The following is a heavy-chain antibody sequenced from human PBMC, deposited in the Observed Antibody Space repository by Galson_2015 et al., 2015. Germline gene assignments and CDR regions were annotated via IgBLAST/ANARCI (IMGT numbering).Heavy chain of an antibody. J-gene: IGHJ4*02. V-gene: IGHV1-69*06. Sequence: SVKVSCKASGGTFINYSIDWLRQAPGQGLEWMGGITPIFGTGNVAEKFWGRVTITADKSTNTVYLELSNLRAEDTAVYYCAREGCTNGVCSSTLVDYWGQGTLVTVSS. CDR1: GGTFINYS. D-gene: IGHD2-8*01. CDR2: ITPIFGTG. CDR3: AREGCTNGVCSSTLVDY.